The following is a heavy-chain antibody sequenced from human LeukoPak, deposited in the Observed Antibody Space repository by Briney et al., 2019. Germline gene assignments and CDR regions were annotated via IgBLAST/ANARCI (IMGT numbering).Heavy chain of an antibody. CDR2: IKSKIDGGTT. CDR3: AGDYVWDAFDI. D-gene: IGHD3-10*02. J-gene: IGHJ3*02. V-gene: IGHV3-15*01. CDR1: GFTFSNAW. Sequence: GGSLRLSCAASGFTFSNAWMSWVRQAPGKGLEWVGRIKSKIDGGTTDYAAPVKGRFTISRDDSKDTLYLQMNALSAEDTAVYYCAGDYVWDAFDIWGQGTMVTVSS.